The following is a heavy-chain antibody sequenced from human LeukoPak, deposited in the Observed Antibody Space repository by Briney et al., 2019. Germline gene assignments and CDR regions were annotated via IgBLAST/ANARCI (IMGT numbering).Heavy chain of an antibody. CDR3: ARSYSTRNYMDV. V-gene: IGHV4-59*01. CDR1: GGSISSYY. J-gene: IGHJ6*03. CDR2: IYYSGST. Sequence: SETLSLTCTVSGGSISSYYWSWIRQPPGKGLEWIGYIYYSGSTNYNPSLKSRVTISVDTSKNQFSLKLSSVTAADTAVYYYARSYSTRNYMDVWGKGTTVTVSS. D-gene: IGHD2-15*01.